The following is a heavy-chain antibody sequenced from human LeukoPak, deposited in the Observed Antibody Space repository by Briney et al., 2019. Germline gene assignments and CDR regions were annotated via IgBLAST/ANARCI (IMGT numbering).Heavy chain of an antibody. D-gene: IGHD3-10*01. CDR1: GFTLSSYS. CDR3: ARDPVGYYYGSGSPQNWFDP. CDR2: ISSSSSYI. J-gene: IGHJ5*02. Sequence: GGSLRLSCAASGFTLSSYSMNWVRQAPGKGLEWVSSISSSSSYIYYADSVKGRFTISRDNAKNSLYLQMNSLRAEDTAVYYCARDPVGYYYGSGSPQNWFDPWGQGTLVTVSS. V-gene: IGHV3-21*01.